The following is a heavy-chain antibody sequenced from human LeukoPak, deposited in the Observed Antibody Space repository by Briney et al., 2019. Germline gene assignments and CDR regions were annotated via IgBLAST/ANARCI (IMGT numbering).Heavy chain of an antibody. J-gene: IGHJ6*02. CDR3: ARGQQNYDFWSGYLSTYFYYGMDV. CDR2: IKQDGSEK. D-gene: IGHD3-3*01. Sequence: PGGSLRLSCAASGFTFSSYWMSWVRQAPGKGLEWVANIKQDGSEKYYVDSVKGRFTISRDNAKNSLYLQINSLRAEDTAVYYCARGQQNYDFWSGYLSTYFYYGMDVWGQGTTVTVSS. CDR1: GFTFSSYW. V-gene: IGHV3-7*01.